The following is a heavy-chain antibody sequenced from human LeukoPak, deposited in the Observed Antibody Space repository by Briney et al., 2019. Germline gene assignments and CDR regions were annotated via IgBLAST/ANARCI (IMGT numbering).Heavy chain of an antibody. D-gene: IGHD3-22*01. CDR1: GGSISSYY. J-gene: IGHJ5*02. CDR3: ARPSHYYDSSSVWFDP. V-gene: IGHV4-59*05. Sequence: SETLSLTCTVSGGSISSYYWSWIRQPPGKGLEWIGSIYYSGSTYYNPSLKSRVTISVDTSKNQFSLKLSSVTAADTAVYYCARPSHYYDSSSVWFDPWGQGTLVTVSS. CDR2: IYYSGST.